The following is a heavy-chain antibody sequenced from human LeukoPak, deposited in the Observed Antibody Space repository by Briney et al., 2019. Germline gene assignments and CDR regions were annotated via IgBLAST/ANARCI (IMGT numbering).Heavy chain of an antibody. V-gene: IGHV4-59*01. CDR2: IYYSGST. CDR3: ARERYYDFWSGYAWGYYYYMDV. D-gene: IGHD3-3*01. CDR1: GGSISSYY. Sequence: PSETLSLTCTVSGGSISSYYWSWIRRPPGKGLEWIGYIYYSGSTNYNPSLKSRVTISVDTSKNQFSLKLSSVTAADTAVYYCARERYYDFWSGYAWGYYYYMDVWGKGTTVTVSS. J-gene: IGHJ6*03.